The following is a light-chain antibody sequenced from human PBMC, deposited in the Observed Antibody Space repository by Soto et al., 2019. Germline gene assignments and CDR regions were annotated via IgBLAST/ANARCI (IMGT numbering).Light chain of an antibody. V-gene: IGKV1-5*01. Sequence: GDRVTTTCRASQSIRYYLAWYQQMPGKAPKLLIYGASSLQSGVPSRFSGSGSGTEFTLTISSLQPDDFATYFCQHHNSYSQTFGQGTKVEIK. CDR1: QSIRYY. J-gene: IGKJ1*01. CDR3: QHHNSYSQT. CDR2: GAS.